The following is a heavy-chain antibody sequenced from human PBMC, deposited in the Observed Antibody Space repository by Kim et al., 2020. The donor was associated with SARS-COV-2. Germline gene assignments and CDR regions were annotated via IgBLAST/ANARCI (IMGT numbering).Heavy chain of an antibody. Sequence: ASVKVSCKASGYTFTSYGIGWVRQAPGQGLEWMGLISAYNGNTNYAQKLQGRVTITTDTSTSTAYMELRSLRSDDTAVYYCARVRGGTGRRGYFDYWGQGTLVTVSS. V-gene: IGHV1-18*04. CDR1: GYTFTSYG. CDR2: ISAYNGNT. J-gene: IGHJ4*02. CDR3: ARVRGGTGRRGYFDY. D-gene: IGHD3-16*01.